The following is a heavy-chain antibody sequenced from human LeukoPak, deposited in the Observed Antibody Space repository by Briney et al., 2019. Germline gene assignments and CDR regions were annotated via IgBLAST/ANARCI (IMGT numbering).Heavy chain of an antibody. CDR3: AKDEGHCTGGSCYRQGY. Sequence: DGSNKYYAESVKGRFTISRDNSKNTLYLQMNSLRAEDTAVYYCAKDEGHCTGGSCYRQGYWGQGTLVTVSS. J-gene: IGHJ4*02. CDR2: DGSNK. V-gene: IGHV3-30*02. D-gene: IGHD2-15*01.